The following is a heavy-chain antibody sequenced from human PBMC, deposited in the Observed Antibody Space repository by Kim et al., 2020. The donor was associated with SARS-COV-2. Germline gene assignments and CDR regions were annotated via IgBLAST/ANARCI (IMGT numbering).Heavy chain of an antibody. CDR1: GGSVSSGSYY. Sequence: SETLSLTCTVSGGSVSSGSYYWSWIRQPPGKGLEWIGYIYYSGSTNYNPSLKSRVTISVDTSKNQFSLKLSSVTAADTAVYYCARDPHGDYYYYGMDVWGQGTTVTVSS. J-gene: IGHJ6*02. D-gene: IGHD3-10*01. CDR3: ARDPHGDYYYYGMDV. CDR2: IYYSGST. V-gene: IGHV4-61*01.